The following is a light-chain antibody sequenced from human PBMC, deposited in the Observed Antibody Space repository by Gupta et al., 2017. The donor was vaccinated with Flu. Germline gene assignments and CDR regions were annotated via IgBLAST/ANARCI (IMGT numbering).Light chain of an antibody. CDR3: GAWDDSLKGRWV. V-gene: IGLV1-44*01. Sequence: QSVLTQPPSASGTPGQRFTISCSGSSSNSGSNTGNWYQQLPGTAPKLLIDSNNQRPSGVRERFAGPKTGNSASLAISGLQSEDEADYYCGAWDDSLKGRWVVGGGTKLTVL. J-gene: IGLJ3*02. CDR2: SNN. CDR1: SSNSGSNT.